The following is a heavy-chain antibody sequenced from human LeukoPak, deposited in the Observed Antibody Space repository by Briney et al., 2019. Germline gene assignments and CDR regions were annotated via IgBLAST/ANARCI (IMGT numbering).Heavy chain of an antibody. V-gene: IGHV4-31*03. CDR1: GGSISSGTNY. Sequence: KPSETLSLTCTVSGGSISSGTNYWSWFRQHPGQGLEWIGFIYYSGSTFYNPSLKSRVTISTDISKNQFSLKLSSVTAADTAVYYCARETGSWGQGTLVTVSS. CDR3: ARETGS. CDR2: IYYSGST. D-gene: IGHD3-10*01. J-gene: IGHJ4*02.